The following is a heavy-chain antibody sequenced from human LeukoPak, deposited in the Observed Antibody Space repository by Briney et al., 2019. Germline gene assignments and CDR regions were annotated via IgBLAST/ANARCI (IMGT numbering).Heavy chain of an antibody. J-gene: IGHJ4*02. CDR3: ARRGYSGYGPLGY. Sequence: GESLKISCEGSGYSFTNYWISWVRQMPGKGLEWMGNIDPSDSCTNYSPSFQGHVTISADKSISTAYLQWSSLKASDTAMYYCARRGYSGYGPLGYWGQGTLVTVSS. CDR1: GYSFTNYW. D-gene: IGHD5-12*01. CDR2: IDPSDSCT. V-gene: IGHV5-10-1*01.